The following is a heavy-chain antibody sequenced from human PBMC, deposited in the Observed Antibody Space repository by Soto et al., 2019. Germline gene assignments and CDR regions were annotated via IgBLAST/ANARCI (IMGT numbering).Heavy chain of an antibody. CDR3: AREGSFEWTQGGFDP. Sequence: SEPRCHSCSVADGSSVSYCGSWISQPPGKGLEWIGYIYYSGSTNYNPSLKSRVTISVDTSKNQFSLKLSSVTAADTAVYYCAREGSFEWTQGGFDPRGQGTLVPVSS. V-gene: IGHV4-59*01. CDR1: DGSSVSYC. CDR2: IYYSGST. D-gene: IGHD3-9*01. J-gene: IGHJ5*02.